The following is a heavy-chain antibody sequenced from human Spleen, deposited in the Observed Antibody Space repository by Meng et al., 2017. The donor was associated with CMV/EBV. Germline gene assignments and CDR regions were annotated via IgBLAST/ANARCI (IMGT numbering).Heavy chain of an antibody. CDR2: IKSKIDGETA. D-gene: IGHD1-1*01. CDR1: GLTFRNAW. J-gene: IGHJ4*02. CDR3: IWNDLGDY. Sequence: LVGSGVDSGTPGGSLRSSWAGSGLTFRNAWISWVRTAPGKGLEWVGRIKSKIDGETADYNATVKGTLTISRDDSKNTLYLQMNSLKTEDTAIYYCIWNDLGDYWGQGTLVTVSS. V-gene: IGHV3-15*01.